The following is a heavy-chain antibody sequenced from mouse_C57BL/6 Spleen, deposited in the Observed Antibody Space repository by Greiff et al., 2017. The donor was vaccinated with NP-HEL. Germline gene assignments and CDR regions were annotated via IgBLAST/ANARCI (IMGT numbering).Heavy chain of an antibody. CDR3: TTQAGTGYFDY. J-gene: IGHJ2*01. CDR2: IDTRAGST. V-gene: IGHV1-85*01. D-gene: IGHD3-3*01. Sequence: QVQLQQSGPELVKPGASVKLSCTASGYTFTSYDIHWVKQRPGQGLEWIGWIDTRAGSTKYKEKLKGKATLTVDTSSSTAYMELDSLTSEDSAVYFGTTQAGTGYFDYWGQGTTLTVSS. CDR1: GYTFTSYD.